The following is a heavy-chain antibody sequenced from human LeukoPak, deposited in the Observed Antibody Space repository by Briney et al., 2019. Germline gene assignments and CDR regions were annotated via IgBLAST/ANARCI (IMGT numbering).Heavy chain of an antibody. V-gene: IGHV1-8*01. CDR2: MNPNSGNT. Sequence: GASVKVSCKASGYTFTSYDINWVRQATGQGLEWMGWMNPNSGNTGYAQKFQGRVTMTRNTSISTAYMELRSLRSDDTAVYYCARVAVGATGYGYWGQGTLVTVSS. CDR1: GYTFTSYD. CDR3: ARVAVGATGYGY. J-gene: IGHJ4*02. D-gene: IGHD1-26*01.